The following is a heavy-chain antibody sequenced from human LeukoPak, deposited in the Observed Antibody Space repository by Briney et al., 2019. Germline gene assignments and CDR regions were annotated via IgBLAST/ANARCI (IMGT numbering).Heavy chain of an antibody. CDR1: GYTFTSDG. CDR2: ISAYNGNR. Sequence: ASVKVSCKASGYTFTSDGISWVRQAPGQGLEWMRWISAYNGNRNYAQKVEGRVTMTTDTSTNTAYMELRSLRSDDTALYYCARGYCSGGSCYWFDPWGQGTLVTVSS. V-gene: IGHV1-18*01. CDR3: ARGYCSGGSCYWFDP. J-gene: IGHJ5*02. D-gene: IGHD2-15*01.